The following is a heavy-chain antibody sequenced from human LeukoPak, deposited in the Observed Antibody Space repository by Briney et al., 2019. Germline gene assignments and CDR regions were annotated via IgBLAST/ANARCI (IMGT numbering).Heavy chain of an antibody. CDR3: ARDVSGWYYFDY. J-gene: IGHJ4*02. CDR2: ISSDGINK. CDR1: GFTFSDYA. Sequence: PGGSLRLSRAASGFTFSDYAMHWVRQAPGKGLEWVALISSDGINKYYADSVKGRFTISRDNSKNTLYLQMISLRPEDTAFYCCARDVSGWYYFDYWGQGTLVTVSS. V-gene: IGHV3-30-3*01. D-gene: IGHD6-19*01.